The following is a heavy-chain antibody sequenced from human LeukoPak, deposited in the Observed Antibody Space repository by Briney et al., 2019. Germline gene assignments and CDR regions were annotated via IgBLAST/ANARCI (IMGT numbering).Heavy chain of an antibody. D-gene: IGHD6-13*01. Sequence: PGGSLRLSCAASGFTFSNAWMSWVRQAPGKGLEWVGRIKSKTDGGTTDYAAPVKGRFTISRDDSKNTLYLQMNSLKTEDTAVYYCTTDEGLVRSIAAAGTLGWGQGTLVTVSS. V-gene: IGHV3-15*01. CDR3: TTDEGLVRSIAAAGTLG. J-gene: IGHJ4*02. CDR2: IKSKTDGGTT. CDR1: GFTFSNAW.